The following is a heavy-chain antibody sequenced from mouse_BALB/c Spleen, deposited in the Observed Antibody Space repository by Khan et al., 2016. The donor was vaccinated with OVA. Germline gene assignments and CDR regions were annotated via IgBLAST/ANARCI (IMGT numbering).Heavy chain of an antibody. V-gene: IGHV2-6-1*01. CDR1: GFSLTDYG. J-gene: IGHJ4*01. CDR2: IWSDGTT. D-gene: IGHD2-10*01. Sequence: VQLQESGPGLVAPSQSLSITCTISGFSLTDYGVHWVRQPPGKGLEWLVVIWSDGTTTYNSALKSRLIISKDNSKSQVFLKMNSLQTDDTAMYYCVRQPYYHYYIMDYWGQGTSVTVSS. CDR3: VRQPYYHYYIMDY.